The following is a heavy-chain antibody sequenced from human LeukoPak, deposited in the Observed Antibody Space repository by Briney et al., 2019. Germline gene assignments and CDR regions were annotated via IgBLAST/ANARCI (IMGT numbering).Heavy chain of an antibody. CDR2: LNPNSGNT. CDR1: GYTFTSYD. V-gene: IGHV1-8*01. J-gene: IGHJ3*02. D-gene: IGHD4-23*01. CDR3: ATSTVGEDDAFDI. Sequence: ASVKVSCTASGYTFTSYDINWVRQATGQGLEWMGWLNPNSGNTGDAQKFQGRVTMTRNTSISTAYMELSSLRSEDAAVYYCATSTVGEDDAFDIWGQGTMVTVSS.